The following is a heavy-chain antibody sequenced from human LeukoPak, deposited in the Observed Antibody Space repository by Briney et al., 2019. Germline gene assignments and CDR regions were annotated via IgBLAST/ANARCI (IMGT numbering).Heavy chain of an antibody. V-gene: IGHV3-53*01. J-gene: IGHJ4*02. CDR1: GFTVNSHY. D-gene: IGHD1-26*01. CDR2: IYSDGNT. CDR3: ARHPSGTDYGFDY. Sequence: GGSLRLSCAASGFTVNSHYMSWVRQAPGKGLEWVSVIYSDGNTNYADSVKGRFTISRDNAKNSLFLQMSTLRAEDTAVYYCARHPSGTDYGFDYWGQGTLVTVSS.